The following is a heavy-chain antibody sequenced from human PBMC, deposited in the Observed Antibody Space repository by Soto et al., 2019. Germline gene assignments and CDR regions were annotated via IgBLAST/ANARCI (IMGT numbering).Heavy chain of an antibody. J-gene: IGHJ6*02. Sequence: PSETLSLTCAVYGGSFSGYYCSWIRQPPGKGLEWIGEINHSGSTNYNPSLKSRVTISVDTSKNQFSLKLSSVTAADTAVYYCARENIVATITYYYYYYGMDVWGQGTTVTVSS. CDR2: INHSGST. D-gene: IGHD5-12*01. CDR1: GGSFSGYY. V-gene: IGHV4-34*01. CDR3: ARENIVATITYYYYYYGMDV.